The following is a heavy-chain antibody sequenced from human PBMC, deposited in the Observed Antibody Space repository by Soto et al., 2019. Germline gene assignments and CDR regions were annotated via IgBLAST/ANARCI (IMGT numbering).Heavy chain of an antibody. CDR2: INSDGSST. CDR3: AREGITGTWGPLDDGAFDI. CDR1: GFTFSSYL. D-gene: IGHD1-20*01. V-gene: IGHV3-74*01. J-gene: IGHJ3*02. Sequence: GGSLILSCAASGFTFSSYLMHLVRQAPGKGLVWVSRINSDGSSTSYADSVKGRFTISRDNAKNTLYLQMNSLRAEDTAVYYCAREGITGTWGPLDDGAFDIWGQGTMVTVSS.